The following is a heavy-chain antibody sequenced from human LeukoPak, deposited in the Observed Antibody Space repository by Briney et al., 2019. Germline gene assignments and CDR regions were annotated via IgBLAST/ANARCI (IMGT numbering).Heavy chain of an antibody. CDR1: GFTFSSYG. CDR3: AKAIMVRGVIITLSYFDY. J-gene: IGHJ4*02. Sequence: GGSLRLSCAASGFTFSSYGMSWVRQAPGKGLEWVSGISWNSGNIGYADSVKGRFTISRDNAKNSLYLQMNSLRAEDTALYYCAKAIMVRGVIITLSYFDYWGQGTLVTVSS. CDR2: ISWNSGNI. D-gene: IGHD3-10*01. V-gene: IGHV3-9*01.